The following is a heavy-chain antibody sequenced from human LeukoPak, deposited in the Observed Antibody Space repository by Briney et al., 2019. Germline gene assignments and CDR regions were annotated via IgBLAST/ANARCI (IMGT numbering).Heavy chain of an antibody. CDR2: IIPIFGTA. V-gene: IGHV1-69*05. CDR3: ARGLFISVAATDY. CDR1: GGTFSSYA. Sequence: SVKVSCKASGGTFSSYAISWVRQAPGQGLEWMGGIIPIFGTANYAQKFQGRVTITTDESTSTAYMELSSLRSEDTAVYYCARGLFISVAATDYWGQGTLVTVSS. J-gene: IGHJ4*02. D-gene: IGHD6-19*01.